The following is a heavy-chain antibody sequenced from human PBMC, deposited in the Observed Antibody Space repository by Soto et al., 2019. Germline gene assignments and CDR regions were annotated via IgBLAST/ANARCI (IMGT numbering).Heavy chain of an antibody. Sequence: EVQLLESGGGLVQPGGSLRLSCAASGFTFSSYAMSWVRQAPGKGREWFSAISGSGGSTYYADSVKGRFTTSRDNSKNTLYLKMNSLRAEDTAVYYCAKEGGVRGGYFDYWGQGTLVTVSS. CDR1: GFTFSSYA. CDR2: ISGSGGST. J-gene: IGHJ4*02. V-gene: IGHV3-23*01. D-gene: IGHD3-10*01. CDR3: AKEGGVRGGYFDY.